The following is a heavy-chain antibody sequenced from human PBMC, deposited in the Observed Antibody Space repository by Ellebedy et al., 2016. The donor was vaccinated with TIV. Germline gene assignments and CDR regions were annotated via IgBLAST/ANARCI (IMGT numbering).Heavy chain of an antibody. V-gene: IGHV3-33*08. Sequence: GESLKISCAASGFTFSSYGMHWVRQAPGKGLEWVAVIWYDGSNKYYADSVKGRFTISRDNSKNTLYLQMNSLRAEDTAVYYCARGAGPLDYWGQGTLVTVS. J-gene: IGHJ4*02. CDR1: GFTFSSYG. CDR3: ARGAGPLDY. CDR2: IWYDGSNK.